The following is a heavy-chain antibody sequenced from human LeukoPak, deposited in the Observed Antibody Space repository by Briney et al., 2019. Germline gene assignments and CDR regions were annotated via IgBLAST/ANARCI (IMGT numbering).Heavy chain of an antibody. J-gene: IGHJ4*02. CDR3: ARGSYSSGWYY. CDR1: GGSISSYY. Sequence: SETLSLTCTVSGGSISSYYWSWIRQPPGKGLEWIGYTYYSGSTNYNPSLKSRVTISVDTSKNQFSLKLSSVTAADTAVYYCARGSYSSGWYYWGQGTLVTVSS. V-gene: IGHV4-59*08. CDR2: TYYSGST. D-gene: IGHD6-19*01.